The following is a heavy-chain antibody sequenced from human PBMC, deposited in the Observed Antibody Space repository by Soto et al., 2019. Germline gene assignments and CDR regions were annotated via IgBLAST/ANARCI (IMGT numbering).Heavy chain of an antibody. D-gene: IGHD6-13*01. Sequence: QVQLVQSGAEVRKPGSSVKVSCKASGGTFSRYAINWVRQAPGQGLEWMGGIIPMFGTTNYAQKFKGRVMITADESTSTVYMELNTLRSEDAAVYYCARASIHGSSWYFWFDPWGQGTLVTVSS. CDR2: IIPMFGTT. J-gene: IGHJ5*01. V-gene: IGHV1-69*01. CDR1: GGTFSRYA. CDR3: ARASIHGSSWYFWFDP.